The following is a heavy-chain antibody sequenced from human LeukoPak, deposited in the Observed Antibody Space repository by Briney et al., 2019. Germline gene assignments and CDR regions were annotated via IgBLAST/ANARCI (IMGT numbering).Heavy chain of an antibody. CDR1: GFTFSSYS. CDR2: ISSSSSTI. Sequence: GESLRLSCAASGFTFSSYSMNWVRQAPGKGLEWVSYISSSSSTIYYADSVKGRFTISRDNAKNSLYLQMNSLRDEDTAVYYCARDSYSYCGGDCYYYWGQGTLVTVSS. V-gene: IGHV3-48*02. J-gene: IGHJ4*02. D-gene: IGHD2-21*02. CDR3: ARDSYSYCGGDCYYY.